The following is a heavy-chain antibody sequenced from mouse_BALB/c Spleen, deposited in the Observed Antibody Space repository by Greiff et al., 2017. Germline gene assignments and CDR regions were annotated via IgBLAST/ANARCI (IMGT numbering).Heavy chain of an antibody. J-gene: IGHJ3*01. CDR3: TGSALHY. V-gene: IGHV1S22*01. Sequence: LQQPGSELVRPGASVKLSCKASGYTFTSYWMHWVKQRPGQGLEWIGNIYPGSGSTNYDEKFKSKATLTVDTSSSTAYMQLSSLTSEDSAVYYYTGSALHYWGQGTLVTVSA. CDR2: IYPGSGST. CDR1: GYTFTSYW.